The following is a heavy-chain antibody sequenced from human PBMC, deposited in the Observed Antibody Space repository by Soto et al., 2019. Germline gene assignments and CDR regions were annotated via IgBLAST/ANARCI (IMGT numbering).Heavy chain of an antibody. J-gene: IGHJ4*02. V-gene: IGHV3-23*01. Sequence: EVHLLESGGGLVQPGGSLRLSCSASGFTFNSYAMSWVRQAPGKGLEWVSGISGSGGDTKSTDCVKGRLTISRDNFKNMRYLQMNTQRAEDTYVYYCAKHDFWTLYSPGADSWRQVTLFTVSS. CDR2: ISGSGGDT. CDR3: AKHDFWTLYSPGADS. D-gene: IGHD3-3*01. CDR1: GFTFNSYA.